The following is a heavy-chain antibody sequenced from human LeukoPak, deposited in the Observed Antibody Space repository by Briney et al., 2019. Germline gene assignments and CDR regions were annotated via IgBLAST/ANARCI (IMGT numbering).Heavy chain of an antibody. Sequence: SETLSLTCAVYGGSFSGYYWSWIRQPPGKGLEWIGYIYYSGSTNYNPSLKSRVTISVDTSKNQFSLKLSSVTAADTAVYYCARTMVRGVTYYMDVWGKGTTVTVSS. D-gene: IGHD3-10*01. CDR1: GGSFSGYY. CDR3: ARTMVRGVTYYMDV. CDR2: IYYSGST. V-gene: IGHV4-59*01. J-gene: IGHJ6*03.